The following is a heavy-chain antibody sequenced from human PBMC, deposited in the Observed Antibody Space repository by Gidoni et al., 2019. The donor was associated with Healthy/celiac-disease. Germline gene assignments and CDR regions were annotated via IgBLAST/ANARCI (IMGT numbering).Heavy chain of an antibody. J-gene: IGHJ4*02. CDR1: GYTFTSYA. Sequence: QVQLVQSGAEVKKPGASVKVSCKASGYTFTSYAMHWVRQAPGQRLEWMGWINAGNGNTKYSQKFQGRVTITRDTSASTAYMELSSLRSEDTAVYYCARDTAAGTRVKGYFDYWGQGTLVTVSS. V-gene: IGHV1-3*01. CDR3: ARDTAAGTRVKGYFDY. D-gene: IGHD6-13*01. CDR2: INAGNGNT.